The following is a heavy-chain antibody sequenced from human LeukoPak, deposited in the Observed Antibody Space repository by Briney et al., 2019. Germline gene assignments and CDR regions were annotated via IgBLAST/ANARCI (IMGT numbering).Heavy chain of an antibody. D-gene: IGHD3-3*01. CDR1: GFTFSSYG. CDR3: ARDGIRFLEWSYYYYYMDV. CDR2: IWYDGSNK. Sequence: GRSLRLSCAASGFTFSSYGMHWVRQAPGKGLEWVAVIWYDGSNKYYADSVKGRFTISRDNSKNTLYLQMNSLRAEDTAVYYCARDGIRFLEWSYYYYYMDVWGKGTTVTVSS. V-gene: IGHV3-33*01. J-gene: IGHJ6*03.